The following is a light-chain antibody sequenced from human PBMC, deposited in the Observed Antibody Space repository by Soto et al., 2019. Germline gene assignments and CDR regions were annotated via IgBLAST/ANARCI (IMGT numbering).Light chain of an antibody. J-gene: IGKJ4*01. CDR3: QQRGNWPPT. Sequence: EIVLTQSPATLSLSPGERATLSCRASQSVSSYLAWYQQKPGQAPRLLIYDASNRATAIPARFSGSGSGTDFTLTISSLEPEDFAVYYCQQRGNWPPTFGGGTKVDIK. CDR1: QSVSSY. CDR2: DAS. V-gene: IGKV3-11*01.